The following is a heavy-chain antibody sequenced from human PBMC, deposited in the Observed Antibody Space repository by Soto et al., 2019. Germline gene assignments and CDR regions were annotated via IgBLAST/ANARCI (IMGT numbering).Heavy chain of an antibody. J-gene: IGHJ4*02. CDR3: AKGWYYDKSGYFYQ. V-gene: IGHV3-23*01. Sequence: EVQLLESGGGLVQPGGSLRLSCAASGFPFTNYAMGWVRQAPGKGLEWVSGISDSGSSTYYADSVKGRFTNSRDNSKNTLYLQMNSLRAEDTAVYYCAKGWYYDKSGYFYQWGQGTLVTVSS. D-gene: IGHD3-22*01. CDR2: ISDSGSST. CDR1: GFPFTNYA.